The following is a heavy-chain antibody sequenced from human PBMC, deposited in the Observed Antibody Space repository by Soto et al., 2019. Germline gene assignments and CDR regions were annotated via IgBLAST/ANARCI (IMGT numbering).Heavy chain of an antibody. J-gene: IGHJ4*02. CDR1: GGSISNNNYH. D-gene: IGHD3-16*01. CDR3: ARLRGGCPADF. CDR2: IYYRGNT. Sequence: SETLSLTCSVSGGSISNNNYHWGWIRQPPGKGLEWMGNIYYRGNTYYNPSLRSRITISVDTSRNQFSLALSSVTAADTAVYFCARLRGGCPADFWGQGTLVTVSS. V-gene: IGHV4-39*01.